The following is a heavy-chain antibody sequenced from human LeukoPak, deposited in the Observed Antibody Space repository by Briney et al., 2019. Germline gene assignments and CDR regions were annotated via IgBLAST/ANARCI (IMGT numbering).Heavy chain of an antibody. CDR3: AGDGHTGMAVYHFDY. J-gene: IGHJ4*02. D-gene: IGHD5-18*01. CDR2: ISHDGSNK. CDR1: GFSFSKYG. V-gene: IGHV3-30*03. Sequence: QAGRSLRLSCAASGFSFSKYGTHWVRQAPGKGLEWVAVISHDGSNKYYADSVKGRFTISRDNSKNTLYLQMNSLRAEETAVYYCAGDGHTGMAVYHFDYWGQGALVTVSS.